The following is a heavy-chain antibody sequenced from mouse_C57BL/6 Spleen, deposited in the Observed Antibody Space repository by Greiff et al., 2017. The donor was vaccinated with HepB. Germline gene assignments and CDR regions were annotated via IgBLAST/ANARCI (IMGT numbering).Heavy chain of an antibody. V-gene: IGHV1-54*01. CDR1: GYAFTNYL. Sequence: QVQLQQSGAELVRPGTSVKVSCKASGYAFTNYLIEWVKQRPGQGLEWIGVINPGSGGTNYNEKFKGKATLTADKSSSTAYMQLSRLTSEDSAVYFCARIPHLSDGYFDVWGTGTTVTVSS. D-gene: IGHD1-1*01. CDR3: ARIPHLSDGYFDV. CDR2: INPGSGGT. J-gene: IGHJ1*03.